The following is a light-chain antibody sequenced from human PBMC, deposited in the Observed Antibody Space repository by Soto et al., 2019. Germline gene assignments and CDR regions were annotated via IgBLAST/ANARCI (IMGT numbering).Light chain of an antibody. CDR3: QSQDGSLSVSV. CDR1: NSNIGAGYD. Sequence: QSVLTQPPSVSGAPGQSVTISCTGSNSNIGAGYDVHWYQQLPRIAPKLLIYGNNIRPSGVPDRFSGSKFATSAYLTISGLQAEDEAEYYCQSQDGSLSVSVFGGGTKVTVL. V-gene: IGLV1-40*01. J-gene: IGLJ3*02. CDR2: GNN.